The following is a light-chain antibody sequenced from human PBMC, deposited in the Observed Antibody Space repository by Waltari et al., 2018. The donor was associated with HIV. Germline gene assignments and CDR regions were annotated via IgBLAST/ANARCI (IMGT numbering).Light chain of an antibody. CDR1: SLRSYY. V-gene: IGLV3-19*01. CDR2: GKN. J-gene: IGLJ3*02. CDR3: NSRDSSGNPNWV. Sequence: SSELTQDPAVSVALGQTVRITCQGDSLRSYYASWYQQKPGQAPVLVIHGKNNRPSGIPGRFSGPSSGNTASLTITGAQAEDEADYYCNSRDSSGNPNWVFGGGTKLTVL.